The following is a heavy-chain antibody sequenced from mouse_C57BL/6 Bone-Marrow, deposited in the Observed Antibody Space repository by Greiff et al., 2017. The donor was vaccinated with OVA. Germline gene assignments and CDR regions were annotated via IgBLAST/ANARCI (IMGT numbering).Heavy chain of an antibody. CDR3: ARKDSNYSWFAY. Sequence: EVQLKQSGPGMVKPSQSLSLTCTVTGYSITSGYDWHWIRHFPGNKLEWMGYISYSGSTNYNPSLKSRISITHDTSKNHFFLKLNSVTTEDTATYYCARKDSNYSWFAYWGQGTLVTVSA. D-gene: IGHD2-5*01. CDR1: GYSITSGYD. CDR2: ISYSGST. J-gene: IGHJ3*01. V-gene: IGHV3-1*01.